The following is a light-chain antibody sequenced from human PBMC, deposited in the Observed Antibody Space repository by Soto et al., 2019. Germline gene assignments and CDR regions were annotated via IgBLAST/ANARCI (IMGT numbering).Light chain of an antibody. Sequence: EIQMTQSTSSVSASVGDRVTITCRASQGITNRLAWYQQKPGKAPKLLIYEASSLQSGVPSRISGSGSGTDFTLTISSLQPEDFATYYCQQANSFPITFGQGTRLEIK. CDR1: QGITNR. J-gene: IGKJ5*01. CDR2: EAS. V-gene: IGKV1D-12*01. CDR3: QQANSFPIT.